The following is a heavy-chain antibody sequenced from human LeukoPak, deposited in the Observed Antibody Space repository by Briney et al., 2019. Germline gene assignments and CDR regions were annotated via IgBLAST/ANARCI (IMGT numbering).Heavy chain of an antibody. Sequence: KSSETLSLTCTVSGGSISNYFWSWIRQPAGKGLEWIGRIYTTGRTDYNPSLKSRVTMSVDTSKNQFSLKLSSVTAADTAVYYCGRNGPRSGYDLGHFDYLGQGTLVTASS. CDR1: GGSISNYF. CDR3: GRNGPRSGYDLGHFDY. V-gene: IGHV4-4*07. J-gene: IGHJ4*02. CDR2: IYTTGRT. D-gene: IGHD5-12*01.